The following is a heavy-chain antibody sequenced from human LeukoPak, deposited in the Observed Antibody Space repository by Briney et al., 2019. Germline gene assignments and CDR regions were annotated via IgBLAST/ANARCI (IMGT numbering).Heavy chain of an antibody. CDR1: GFTFSSYS. D-gene: IGHD5-18*01. CDR3: ARERIQLWLIEHAFDI. Sequence: GGSLRLSCAASGFTFSSYSMNWVRQAPGKGLEWVSSISSSSSYIYYADSVKGRFTISRDNAKNSLCLQMNSLRAEDTAVYYCARERIQLWLIEHAFDIWGQGTMVTVSS. V-gene: IGHV3-21*01. CDR2: ISSSSSYI. J-gene: IGHJ3*02.